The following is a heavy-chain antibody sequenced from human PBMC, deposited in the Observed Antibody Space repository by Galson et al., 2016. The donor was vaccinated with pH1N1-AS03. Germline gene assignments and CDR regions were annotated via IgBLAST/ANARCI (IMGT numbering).Heavy chain of an antibody. Sequence: LSLTCSVSGGSISSGDHYWSWLRQSPGKGLGWIGYIYYTGTTYYNPSLKSRVTISVDTSKNQFSLKVTSVTAADTAVYYCASWALSCSTANCWGAYYFDYWGQGTLVTVSS. CDR3: ASWALSCSTANCWGAYYFDY. CDR2: IYYTGTT. V-gene: IGHV4-30-4*01. CDR1: GGSISSGDHY. D-gene: IGHD2-2*01. J-gene: IGHJ4*02.